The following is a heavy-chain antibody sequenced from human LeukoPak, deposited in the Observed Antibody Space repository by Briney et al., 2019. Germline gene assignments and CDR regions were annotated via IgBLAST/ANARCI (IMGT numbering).Heavy chain of an antibody. CDR3: ATTSVAAPGTTGGYYFDS. J-gene: IGHJ4*02. CDR1: GGSISSYY. CDR2: IYYSGST. D-gene: IGHD6-13*01. Sequence: PSETLSLTCTVSGGSISSYYWSWIRQPPGKGLEWIGYIYYSGSTNYNPSLKSRVTISVDTSKNQFSLKLSSVTAADTAVYYCATTSVAAPGTTGGYYFDSWGQGTLVTVYS. V-gene: IGHV4-59*08.